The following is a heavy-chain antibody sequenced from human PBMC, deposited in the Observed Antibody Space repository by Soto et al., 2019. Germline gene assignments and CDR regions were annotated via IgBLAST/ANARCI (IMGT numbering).Heavy chain of an antibody. Sequence: PGGSLRLSCASSGFTFSSYWMSLVRQAPGKGLEWVANIKQDGSEKYYVDSVKGRFTISRDNAKNSLYLQMNSLRAEDTAVYYCASHTLSGYDPFWFDPWGQGTLVTVSS. V-gene: IGHV3-7*01. J-gene: IGHJ5*02. CDR1: GFTFSSYW. D-gene: IGHD5-12*01. CDR2: IKQDGSEK. CDR3: ASHTLSGYDPFWFDP.